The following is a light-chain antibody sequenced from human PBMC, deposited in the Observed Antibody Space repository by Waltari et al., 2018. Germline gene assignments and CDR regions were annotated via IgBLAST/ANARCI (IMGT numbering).Light chain of an antibody. V-gene: IGKV1-17*01. Sequence: DIQMTQSPSSLSASVGDRVTISCRASQDIRNDLGWYQQIPGKAPKRLIYAASSLQSGVPSRFSGSGSETEFTLTISSLQPEDFATYYCLQHNRYPPTFGQGTKVEVK. CDR2: AAS. CDR3: LQHNRYPPT. CDR1: QDIRND. J-gene: IGKJ1*01.